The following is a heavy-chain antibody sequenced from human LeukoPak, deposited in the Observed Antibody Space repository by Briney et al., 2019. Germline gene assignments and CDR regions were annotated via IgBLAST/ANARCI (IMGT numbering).Heavy chain of an antibody. CDR3: ARDRSYDFWSGYSTPDY. J-gene: IGHJ4*02. D-gene: IGHD3-3*01. CDR2: IWYDGSNK. Sequence: QAGGSLRPSCAASGFTFSSYGMHWVRQAPGKGLEWVAVIWYDGSNKYYADSVKGRFTISRDNSKNTLDLQMNSLRAEDTAVYYCARDRSYDFWSGYSTPDYWGQGTLVTVSS. CDR1: GFTFSSYG. V-gene: IGHV3-33*01.